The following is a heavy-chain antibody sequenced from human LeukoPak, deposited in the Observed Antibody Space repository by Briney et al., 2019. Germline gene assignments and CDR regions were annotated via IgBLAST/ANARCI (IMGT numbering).Heavy chain of an antibody. CDR1: GGSFSGYY. J-gene: IGHJ6*02. V-gene: IGHV4-59*10. D-gene: IGHD1-14*01. CDR3: ARGSYDRVLGGYYYYGMDV. Sequence: SETLSLTCAVYGGSFSGYYWSWIRQPAGKGLEWIGRIYTSGSTNYNPSLKSRVTMSVDTSKNQFSLKLSSVTAADTAVYYCARGSYDRVLGGYYYYGMDVWGQGTTVTVSS. CDR2: IYTSGST.